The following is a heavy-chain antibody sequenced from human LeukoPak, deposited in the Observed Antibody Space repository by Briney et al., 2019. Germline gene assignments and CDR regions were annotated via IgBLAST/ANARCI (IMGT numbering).Heavy chain of an antibody. CDR3: ARADSSSWYLD. Sequence: GGSLRLFCAASGFTFSSYSMNWVRQAPGKGLEWVSSISSSSSYIYYADSVKGRFTISRDNATNSLYLQMNSLRAEDTAVYYCARADSSSWYLDWGQGTLVTVSS. D-gene: IGHD6-13*01. CDR2: ISSSSSYI. V-gene: IGHV3-21*01. CDR1: GFTFSSYS. J-gene: IGHJ4*02.